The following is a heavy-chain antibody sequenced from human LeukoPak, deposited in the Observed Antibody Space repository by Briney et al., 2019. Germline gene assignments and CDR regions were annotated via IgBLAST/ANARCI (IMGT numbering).Heavy chain of an antibody. D-gene: IGHD4-11*01. CDR3: ARRGRNYAFDL. J-gene: IGHJ4*02. Sequence: SETLSLTCTVSGGSPSSSDYSWDWIRQSLEKGLEWIGNFYFSGGTYYSPSLKSRVTISADTSKNQFSLKLSSVTAADTAVYYCARRGRNYAFDLWGQGTPVTVSS. CDR2: FYFSGGT. V-gene: IGHV4-39*01. CDR1: GGSPSSSDYS.